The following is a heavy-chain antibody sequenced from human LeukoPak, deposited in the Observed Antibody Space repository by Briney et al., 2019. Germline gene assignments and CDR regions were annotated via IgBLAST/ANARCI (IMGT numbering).Heavy chain of an antibody. CDR3: ARGQSAAGNFDY. J-gene: IGHJ4*02. CDR1: GGSFSGYY. D-gene: IGHD6-13*01. Sequence: PSETLSLTCAVYGGSFSGYYWSWIRQPPGKRLEWIGEINHSGSTNYNPSLKSRVTISVDTSKNQFSLKLSSVTAADTAVYYCARGQSAAGNFDYWGQGTLVTVSS. CDR2: INHSGST. V-gene: IGHV4-34*01.